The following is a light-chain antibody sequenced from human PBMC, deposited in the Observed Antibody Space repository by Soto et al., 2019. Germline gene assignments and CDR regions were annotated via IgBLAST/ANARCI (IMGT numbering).Light chain of an antibody. V-gene: IGLV1-47*01. Sequence: QSVLTQPPSASGTPGQRVSISCSGSTSNIGTKYVYWYQHVPGTAPKLLIYRNDQRPSGVPDRFSGSKSGTSASLAISGLRSEDEADYYCAAWDDRLRAVVFGGGTKLTVL. J-gene: IGLJ2*01. CDR1: TSNIGTKY. CDR3: AAWDDRLRAVV. CDR2: RND.